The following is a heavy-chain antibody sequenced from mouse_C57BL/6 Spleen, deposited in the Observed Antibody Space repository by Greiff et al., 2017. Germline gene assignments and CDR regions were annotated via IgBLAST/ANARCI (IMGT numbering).Heavy chain of an antibody. V-gene: IGHV5-4*01. CDR1: GFTFSSYA. CDR3: ARDMGLRYFDD. Sequence: EVKLVESGGGLVKPGGSLKLSCAASGFTFSSYAMSWVRQTPEKRLEWVATISDGGSYTYYPDNVKGRFTISRDNAKNNLYLQMSHLKSEDTAMYYCARDMGLRYFDDWGQGTTLTVSS. J-gene: IGHJ2*01. D-gene: IGHD4-1*01. CDR2: ISDGGSYT.